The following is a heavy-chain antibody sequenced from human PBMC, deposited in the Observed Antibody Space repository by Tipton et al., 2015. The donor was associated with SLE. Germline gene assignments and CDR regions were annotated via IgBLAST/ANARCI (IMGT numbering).Heavy chain of an antibody. CDR1: GDSISSYH. CDR3: ARVFRHGYNYPSSRFDD. D-gene: IGHD5-24*01. Sequence: LRLSCTVSGDSISSYHWSWIRQSPGKGLEWIGDISYSGSSNSKTSLKSRVTISTDSSKNQFSLKMTSVSAADTAMYYCARVFRHGYNYPSSRFDDWGQGPLFTVSS. J-gene: IGHJ4*02. V-gene: IGHV4-59*01. CDR2: ISYSGSS.